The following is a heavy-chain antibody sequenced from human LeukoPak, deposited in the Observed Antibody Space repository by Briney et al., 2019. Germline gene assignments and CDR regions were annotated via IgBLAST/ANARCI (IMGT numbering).Heavy chain of an antibody. CDR2: ISYDGSNK. CDR3: AKDVRALNNYGSGSSGFY. V-gene: IGHV3-30*18. CDR1: GFTFSSYG. J-gene: IGHJ4*02. D-gene: IGHD3-10*01. Sequence: PGRSLRLSCAASGFTFSSYGMHWVRQAPGKGLEWVAVISYDGSNKYYADPVKGRFTISRDNSKNTLYLQMNSLRVEDTAVYYCAKDVRALNNYGSGSSGFYWRQGTLVTVSS.